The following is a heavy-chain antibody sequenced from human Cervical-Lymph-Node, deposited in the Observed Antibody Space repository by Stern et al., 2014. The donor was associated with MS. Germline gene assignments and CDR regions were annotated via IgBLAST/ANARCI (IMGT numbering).Heavy chain of an antibody. CDR1: GFTLSSYW. D-gene: IGHD2-15*01. CDR2: IKRDGSEE. J-gene: IGHJ6*01. CDR3: ARDVCGGGSCYYPQTRYYYGMDV. V-gene: IGHV3-7*01. Sequence: EMQLVESGGGLVQPGGSLRLSCAASGFTLSSYWMTWVRQAPGKGLEWVANIKRDGSEEYYVDSVKGRFTISRDNAKGSLFLKMNSLRAEDTAVYYCARDVCGGGSCYYPQTRYYYGMDVWGQGTTVTVSS.